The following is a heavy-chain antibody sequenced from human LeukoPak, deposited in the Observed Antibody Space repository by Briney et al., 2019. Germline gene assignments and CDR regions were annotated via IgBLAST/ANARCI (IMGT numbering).Heavy chain of an antibody. Sequence: ASVKVSCKASGYTFTSYGISWVRQTPGQGLEWMGGIIPIFGTANYAQKFQGRVTITADESTSTAYMELSSLRSEDTAVYYCIIAVAGTRAPYYGMDVWGQGTTVTVSS. J-gene: IGHJ6*02. V-gene: IGHV1-69*13. D-gene: IGHD6-19*01. CDR1: GYTFTSYG. CDR3: IIAVAGTRAPYYGMDV. CDR2: IIPIFGTA.